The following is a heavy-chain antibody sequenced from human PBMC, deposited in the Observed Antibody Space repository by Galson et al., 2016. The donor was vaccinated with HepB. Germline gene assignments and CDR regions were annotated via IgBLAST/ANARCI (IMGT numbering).Heavy chain of an antibody. CDR2: IIPIFGTA. V-gene: IGHV1-69*13. D-gene: IGHD4-17*01. CDR1: GGTFSSYA. J-gene: IGHJ6*02. CDR3: ARGTSPSCYGDYLHYYYPMDV. Sequence: SVKVSCKASGGTFSSYAISWVRQAPGQGLEWMGGIIPIFGTANYAQKFQGRVTITADASTSTAYMKLSSLRSEDTAVFYCARGTSPSCYGDYLHYYYPMDVWGQGTTVTVSS.